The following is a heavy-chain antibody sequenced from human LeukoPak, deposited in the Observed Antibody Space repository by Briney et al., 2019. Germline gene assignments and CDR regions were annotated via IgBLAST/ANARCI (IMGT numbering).Heavy chain of an antibody. CDR3: ARGTMVVTDFDY. CDR2: IYYSGST. Sequence: SETLSLTCTVSGGSISSYYWSWIRQPPGKGLEWIGYIYYSGSTNYNPSLKSRVTISVDTSKNQFSPKLSSVTAADTAVYYCARGTMVVTDFDYWGQGTLVTVSS. D-gene: IGHD4-23*01. J-gene: IGHJ4*02. CDR1: GGSISSYY. V-gene: IGHV4-59*01.